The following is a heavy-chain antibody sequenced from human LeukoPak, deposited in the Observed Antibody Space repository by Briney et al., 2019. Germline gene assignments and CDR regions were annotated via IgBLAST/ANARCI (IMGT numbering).Heavy chain of an antibody. J-gene: IGHJ4*02. V-gene: IGHV4-59*01. CDR2: IYYSGST. CDR1: GGSISSYY. CDR3: AREESSSSRFDY. Sequence: SETLSLTCTVSGGSISSYYWSWIRQPPGKGLELIGYIYYSGSTNYNPSLKSRVTISVDTSKNQFSLKLSSMTAADTAVYYCAREESSSSRFDYWGQGTLVTVSS. D-gene: IGHD6-6*01.